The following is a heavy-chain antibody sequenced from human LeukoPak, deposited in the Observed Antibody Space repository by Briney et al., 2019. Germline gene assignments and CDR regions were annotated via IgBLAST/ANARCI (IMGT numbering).Heavy chain of an antibody. D-gene: IGHD3-16*01. V-gene: IGHV4-34*01. CDR1: GGSFSGYY. Sequence: PSETLSLTCAVYGGSFSGYYWSWIRQPPGKGLEWIGEINHSGSTNYNPSLKSRVTISVDTSKNQFSLRLCSVTAADTAVYYCARGRSGDYVWGSYLRGVRNYFDYWGQGTLVTVSS. J-gene: IGHJ4*02. CDR3: ARGRSGDYVWGSYLRGVRNYFDY. CDR2: INHSGST.